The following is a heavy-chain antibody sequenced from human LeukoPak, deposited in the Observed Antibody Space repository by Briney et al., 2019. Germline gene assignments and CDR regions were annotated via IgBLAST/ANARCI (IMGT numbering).Heavy chain of an antibody. CDR1: GFTFSRYD. CDR3: ARSVPGGSGWMGSIEY. J-gene: IGHJ4*02. Sequence: GGSLRLSCAASGFTFSRYDMHWVRRSTGKGLEWVSGIGTAGDTFYLGSVKGRFTISRENAKNSLYLQMNSLRVGDTAVYYCARSVPGGSGWMGSIEYWGQGTLVTVPS. D-gene: IGHD6-19*01. CDR2: IGTAGDT. V-gene: IGHV3-13*01.